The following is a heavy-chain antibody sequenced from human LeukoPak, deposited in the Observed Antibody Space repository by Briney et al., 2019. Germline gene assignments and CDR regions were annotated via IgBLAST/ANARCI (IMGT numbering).Heavy chain of an antibody. CDR2: IIPNTGGT. Sequence: ASVKVSCKASGYTITDYYLHWVRQAPGQGLEWMGWIIPNTGGTNYAQKFQDWVTMSSDTPISTAYMELSSLRSDDTAVYYCARTREYDGNTACDYWGQGTLVTVSS. CDR1: GYTITDYY. J-gene: IGHJ4*02. D-gene: IGHD4-23*01. CDR3: ARTREYDGNTACDY. V-gene: IGHV1-2*04.